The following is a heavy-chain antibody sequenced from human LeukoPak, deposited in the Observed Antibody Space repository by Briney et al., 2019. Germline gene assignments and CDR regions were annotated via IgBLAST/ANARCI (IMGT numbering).Heavy chain of an antibody. Sequence: PGGSLRLSCAASGFTFSGSAMHWVRQASGKGLEWVGRIRSKANSYATAYAASVKGRFTISRDDSKNTAHLQMNSLKTEDTAVYYCTSMVASFDYWGQGTLVTVSS. J-gene: IGHJ4*02. D-gene: IGHD5-12*01. CDR1: GFTFSGSA. CDR3: TSMVASFDY. CDR2: IRSKANSYAT. V-gene: IGHV3-73*01.